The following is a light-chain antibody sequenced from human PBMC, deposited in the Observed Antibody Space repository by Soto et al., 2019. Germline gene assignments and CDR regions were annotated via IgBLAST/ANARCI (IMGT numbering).Light chain of an antibody. CDR2: DAS. V-gene: IGKV3-11*01. Sequence: EIVLTQSPATLSLSPGERATLSCRASQSVSSYLAWYQQKPGQAPRLLIYDASNRATGIPARFSGSGSGTDFALTISSLGPEDFAVYYCQQRSNWAPALTFGGGTKVEIK. CDR3: QQRSNWAPALT. CDR1: QSVSSY. J-gene: IGKJ4*01.